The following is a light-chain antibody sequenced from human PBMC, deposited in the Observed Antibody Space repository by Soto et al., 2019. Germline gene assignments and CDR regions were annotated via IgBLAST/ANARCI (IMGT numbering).Light chain of an antibody. V-gene: IGKV3-20*01. J-gene: IGKJ3*01. CDR1: QRVSSSL. Sequence: EIVLTQSPGTLSLSPGERATLSCRASQRVSSSLLAWYQQKPGQAPRPLISDASSRATGIPDRFIGSGSGTDFTLNISSLEPEDIAVYYCQTYGDSLFTFGHGTKV. CDR3: QTYGDSLFT. CDR2: DAS.